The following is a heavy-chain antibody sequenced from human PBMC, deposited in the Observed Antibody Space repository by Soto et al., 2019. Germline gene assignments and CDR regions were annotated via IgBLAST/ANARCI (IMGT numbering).Heavy chain of an antibody. CDR3: AHTPRGYSYHFDY. CDR1: GFSLTTRGVG. D-gene: IGHD5-18*01. J-gene: IGHJ4*02. Sequence: QITLKESGPTLVKPTQTLTLTCTFSGFSLTTRGVGVGWIRQPPGKALEWLALIYWDDDKGYSPSLKSRLTTPKETAKTQVVLTMTNMAPVDTPTYYCAHTPRGYSYHFDYCGQGTLLTVSS. CDR2: IYWDDDK. V-gene: IGHV2-5*02.